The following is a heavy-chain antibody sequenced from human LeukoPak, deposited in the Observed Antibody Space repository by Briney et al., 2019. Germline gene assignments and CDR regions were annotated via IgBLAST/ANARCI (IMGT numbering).Heavy chain of an antibody. CDR1: GGSISSGGYS. CDR2: IYHSGST. Sequence: PSRTLSLTCAISGGSISSGGYSWSWIRQPPGKGLEWIGYIYHSGSTYYNPSLKSRVTISVDMSKNQFSLNLSSVTAADTAVYYCARERVNISWPSPFDPWGQGTLVTVSS. D-gene: IGHD3-22*01. CDR3: ARERVNISWPSPFDP. V-gene: IGHV4-30-2*01. J-gene: IGHJ5*02.